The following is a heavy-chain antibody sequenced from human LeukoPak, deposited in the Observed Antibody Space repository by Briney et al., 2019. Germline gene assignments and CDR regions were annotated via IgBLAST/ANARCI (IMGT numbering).Heavy chain of an antibody. Sequence: VESLKLYCKASGYSLTSYSIGWVRQMPGKGLEWMGIIHPGDSDTRYSPSFEGQVTISADKSISTAYLQWSSLKASDTAMYYCASTRSWHRYGYGYWGRATKVTVSS. D-gene: IGHD5-18*01. CDR3: ASTRSWHRYGYGY. CDR2: IHPGDSDT. CDR1: GYSLTSYS. J-gene: IGHJ4*02. V-gene: IGHV5-51*01.